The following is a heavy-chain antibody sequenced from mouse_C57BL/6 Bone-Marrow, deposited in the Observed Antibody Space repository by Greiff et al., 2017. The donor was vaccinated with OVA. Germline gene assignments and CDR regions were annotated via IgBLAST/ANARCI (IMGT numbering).Heavy chain of an antibody. J-gene: IGHJ3*01. D-gene: IGHD3-3*01. Sequence: VQLQQSGAELVRPGTSVKLSCKASGYTFTSYWMHWVKQRPGQGLEWIGVIDPSDSYSNYNQKFTGKATLTVDTSSSTAYMQLSSLTSEDSAVYYCARYWRDAAWLAYWGQGTLVTVSA. CDR1: GYTFTSYW. CDR3: ARYWRDAAWLAY. CDR2: IDPSDSYS. V-gene: IGHV1-59*01.